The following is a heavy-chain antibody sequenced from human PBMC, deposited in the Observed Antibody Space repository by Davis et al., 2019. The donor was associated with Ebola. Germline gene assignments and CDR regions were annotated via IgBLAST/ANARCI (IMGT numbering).Heavy chain of an antibody. V-gene: IGHV3-30*02. CDR1: GFTFSSYG. CDR3: VKPRTTYYDFWSGPPDV. D-gene: IGHD3-3*01. Sequence: PGGSLRLSCAASGFTFSSYGMHWVRQAPGKGLEWVAVIWYDGSNKYYADSVKGRFTISRDNSKNTLYLQMSSLRAEDTAVYYCVKPRTTYYDFWSGPPDVWGQGTTVTVSS. J-gene: IGHJ6*02. CDR2: IWYDGSNK.